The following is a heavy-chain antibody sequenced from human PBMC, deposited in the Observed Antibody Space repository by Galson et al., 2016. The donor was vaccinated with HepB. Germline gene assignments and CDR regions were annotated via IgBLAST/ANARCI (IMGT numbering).Heavy chain of an antibody. CDR3: AKMPPGITIFGEPN. V-gene: IGHV3-23*01. Sequence: SLRLSCAASGFTFSIYAMSWVRQAPGKGLEWVSSISNNGGRTYYADSVKGRFTISRDHSTNTLYLQMNSLRADDTAVFYCAKMPPGITIFGEPNWGQGTQVTVSS. D-gene: IGHD3-3*01. CDR1: GFTFSIYA. J-gene: IGHJ4*02. CDR2: ISNNGGRT.